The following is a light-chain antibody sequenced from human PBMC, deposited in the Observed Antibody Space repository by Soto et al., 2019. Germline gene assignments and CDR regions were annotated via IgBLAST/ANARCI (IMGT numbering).Light chain of an antibody. Sequence: QPVLTQPPSASGTPGQRVTISCSGSSSNIGSNIVSWYQQFPGTAPKLLIYSNNQRPSGVPDRFSGSKSGTSASLAISGLQSEDEANYYCAAWDDSLNGVFGGGTKVTVL. CDR3: AAWDDSLNGV. J-gene: IGLJ3*02. CDR1: SSNIGSNI. CDR2: SNN. V-gene: IGLV1-44*01.